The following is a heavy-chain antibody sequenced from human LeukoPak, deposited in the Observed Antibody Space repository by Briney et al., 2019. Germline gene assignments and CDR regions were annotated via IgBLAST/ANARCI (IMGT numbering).Heavy chain of an antibody. Sequence: PSETLSLTCSVSGASISSGSNYWGWIRQPPWKGLEWIGNIYYTGNTYYNSSLKSRVTISLDTSKNQFSLKVISMTAADTAVYYCARTSSSGLVGGYYFDYWGQGTLVTVSS. CDR2: IYYTGNT. CDR3: ARTSSSGLVGGYYFDY. J-gene: IGHJ4*02. CDR1: GASISSGSNY. D-gene: IGHD6-19*01. V-gene: IGHV4-39*07.